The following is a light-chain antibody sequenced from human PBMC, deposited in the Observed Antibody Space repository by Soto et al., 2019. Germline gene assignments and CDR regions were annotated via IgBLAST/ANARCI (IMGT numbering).Light chain of an antibody. CDR3: QQRNVWPPVT. CDR1: QYVSSF. CDR2: DAS. J-gene: IGKJ5*01. V-gene: IGKV3-11*01. Sequence: DIVLTQSPATLSLSPGARVPLSWRASQYVSSFLAWYQQKAGQAPRLLIYDASHRASGIPARFSGSGSGTDFTLTISRLEPEDFAVYYCQQRNVWPPVTFGQGTRLEIK.